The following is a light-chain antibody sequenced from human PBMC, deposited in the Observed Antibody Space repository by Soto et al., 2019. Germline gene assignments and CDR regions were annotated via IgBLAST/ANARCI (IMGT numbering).Light chain of an antibody. Sequence: MMMPSSPAPYSVSPGARVTLSCRTSHSVNSHVAWYQQKPGQAPRLLLYGASTRATGIPVRFSGSGFGTEFTLTISILQSEDFAVYYCQPYKNRPLVGQGTRLEIK. CDR3: QPYKNRPL. V-gene: IGKV3-15*01. CDR1: HSVNSH. CDR2: GAS. J-gene: IGKJ5*01.